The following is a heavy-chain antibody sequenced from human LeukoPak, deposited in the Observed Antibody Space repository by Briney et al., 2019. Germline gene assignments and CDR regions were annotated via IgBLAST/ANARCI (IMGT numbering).Heavy chain of an antibody. J-gene: IGHJ4*02. Sequence: TETLSLTCTVSAESISKSAYYWGWIRQSPGKGLEWIGNIYYSGSTCYNPSLKSRVTISVDTSKNQFSLKLSSVTAADTAVYYCARGLNWGQGTLVTVSS. CDR2: IYYSGST. CDR1: AESISKSAYY. CDR3: ARGLN. V-gene: IGHV4-39*01. D-gene: IGHD3-16*01.